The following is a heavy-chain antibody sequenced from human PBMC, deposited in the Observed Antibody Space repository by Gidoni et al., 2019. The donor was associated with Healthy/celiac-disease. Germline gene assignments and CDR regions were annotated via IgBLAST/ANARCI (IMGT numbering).Heavy chain of an antibody. CDR1: GFPFSSYA. D-gene: IGHD1-1*01. CDR3: AKGPNWNDDHYFDY. Sequence: EVQLLESGGGLVQPGGSLRLSCSASGFPFSSYAMSWVRQAPGKGLEWVSAISGSGGSTYYADSVKGRFTISRDNSKNTLYLQRNSLRAEDTAVYYCAKGPNWNDDHYFDYWGQGTLVTVSS. V-gene: IGHV3-23*01. J-gene: IGHJ4*02. CDR2: ISGSGGST.